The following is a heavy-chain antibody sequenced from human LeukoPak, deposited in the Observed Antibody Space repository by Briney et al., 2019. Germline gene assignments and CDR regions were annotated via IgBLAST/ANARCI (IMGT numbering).Heavy chain of an antibody. CDR2: IYYSGST. CDR1: GGSISSSSYY. J-gene: IGHJ4*02. V-gene: IGHV4-39*02. D-gene: IGHD3-9*01. Sequence: SETLSLTCTVSGGSISSSSYYWGWIRQPPGKGLEWIGSIYYSGSTYYNPSLKSRVTISVDTSKNQFSLKLSSVTAADTAVYYCAREGGGNWLLPHHLDYWGQGTLVTVSS. CDR3: AREGGGNWLLPHHLDY.